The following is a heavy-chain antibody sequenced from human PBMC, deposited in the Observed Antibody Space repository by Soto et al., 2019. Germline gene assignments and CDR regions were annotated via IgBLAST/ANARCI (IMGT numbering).Heavy chain of an antibody. J-gene: IGHJ3*02. CDR2: IYYSGST. D-gene: IGHD3-16*02. V-gene: IGHV4-31*03. CDR1: GGSISSGGYY. Sequence: QVQLQESGPGLVKPSQTLSLTCTVSGGSISSGGYYWSWIRQHPGKGMEWIGYIYYSGSTYYNPSLKSRVTRTVDTYNNPLYLKLSSVTAADTAVYYCARASLSIMITFGGVIVDAFDIWGQGTMVTVSS. CDR3: ARASLSIMITFGGVIVDAFDI.